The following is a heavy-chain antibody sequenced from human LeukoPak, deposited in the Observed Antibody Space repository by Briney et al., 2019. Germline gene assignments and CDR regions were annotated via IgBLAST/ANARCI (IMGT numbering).Heavy chain of an antibody. Sequence: SVKVSCKASGGTFSSYAISWVRQAPGQGLEWMGGIIPIFGTANYAQKFQGRVTITADESTSTAYMELSSLRSEDTAVYYCASVTYCDSSGYYYYWGQGTLVTVSS. CDR1: GGTFSSYA. V-gene: IGHV1-69*13. J-gene: IGHJ4*02. CDR3: ASVTYCDSSGYYYY. D-gene: IGHD3-22*01. CDR2: IIPIFGTA.